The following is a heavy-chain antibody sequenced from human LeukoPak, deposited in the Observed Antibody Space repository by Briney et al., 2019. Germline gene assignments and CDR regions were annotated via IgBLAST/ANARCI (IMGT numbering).Heavy chain of an antibody. Sequence: GASVKVSCRASGGTFSSYAISWVRQAPGQGLEWMGWFIPIFGTANYAQKFQGRVTITGDESTSTAYMELSSLRSEDTAVYYCALGYCSGGSCYRIYYYYMDVWGKGTTVTVS. V-gene: IGHV1-69*13. D-gene: IGHD2-15*01. CDR2: FIPIFGTA. CDR3: ALGYCSGGSCYRIYYYYMDV. CDR1: GGTFSSYA. J-gene: IGHJ6*03.